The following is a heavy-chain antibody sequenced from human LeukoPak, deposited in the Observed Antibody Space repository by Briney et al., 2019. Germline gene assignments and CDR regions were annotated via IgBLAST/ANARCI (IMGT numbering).Heavy chain of an antibody. D-gene: IGHD1-26*01. Sequence: NPGGSLRLSCAASGFTFSTYSMNWVRQAPGKGLEWVSSITSSSSYIKYADSVKGRFTISRDNAKNSLYLQMNSLRAEDTAVYYCARVKAGATIENVYYYYMDVWGKGTTVTVSS. CDR2: ITSSSSYI. CDR1: GFTFSTYS. CDR3: ARVKAGATIENVYYYYMDV. J-gene: IGHJ6*03. V-gene: IGHV3-21*01.